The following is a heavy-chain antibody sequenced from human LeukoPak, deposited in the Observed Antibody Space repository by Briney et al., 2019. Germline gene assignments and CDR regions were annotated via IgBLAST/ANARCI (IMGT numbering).Heavy chain of an antibody. CDR2: INPNSGGT. V-gene: IGHV1-2*02. J-gene: IGHJ4*02. D-gene: IGHD5-24*01. CDR1: GYTFTGYY. Sequence: ASVKVSCKASGYTFTGYYMHWVRQAPGQGLEWMGWINPNSGGTNYAQKFQGRVTMTRDTSTSTAYMELSRLRSDDTAVYYCARVYAGYKCFDYWGQGTLVTVSS. CDR3: ARVYAGYKCFDY.